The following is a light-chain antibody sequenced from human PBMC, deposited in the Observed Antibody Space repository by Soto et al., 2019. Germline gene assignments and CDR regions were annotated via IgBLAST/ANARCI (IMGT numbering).Light chain of an antibody. V-gene: IGKV3-20*01. Sequence: EIVLTQSPGTLSLSPEERATLSCRASQSVSSSYLAWYQQKPGRAPRLLIYGASSRATGIPDRFSGSGSGTDFTLTISRLEPEDFAVYYCQQYGSSPTWTFGQGTKVDIK. J-gene: IGKJ1*01. CDR3: QQYGSSPTWT. CDR1: QSVSSSY. CDR2: GAS.